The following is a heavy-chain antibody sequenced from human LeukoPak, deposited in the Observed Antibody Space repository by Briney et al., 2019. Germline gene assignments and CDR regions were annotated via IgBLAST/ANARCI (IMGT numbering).Heavy chain of an antibody. CDR2: ISSSSSYI. D-gene: IGHD6-19*01. CDR1: GFTFSSYS. J-gene: IGHJ3*02. CDR3: ARGIAVAGSSRRAFDI. V-gene: IGHV3-21*01. Sequence: PGGSPRLSCAASGFTFSSYSMNWVRQAPGKGLEWVSSISSSSSYIYYADSVKGRFTISRDNAKNSLYLQMNSLRAEDTAVYYCARGIAVAGSSRRAFDIWGQGTMVTVSS.